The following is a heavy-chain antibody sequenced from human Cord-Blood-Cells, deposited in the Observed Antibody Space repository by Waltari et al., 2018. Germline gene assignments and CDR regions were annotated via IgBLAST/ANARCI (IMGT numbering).Heavy chain of an antibody. J-gene: IGHJ6*04. V-gene: IGHV4-59*01. CDR3: ARDRAVTDV. CDR2: IYYSGST. CDR1: GGSISSYY. D-gene: IGHD3-10*01. Sequence: QVQLQESGPGLVKPSETLSLTCTVSGGSISSYYWSWIRQPPGKGLEWIGYIYYSGSTNYNPSLKSRVTISVDTSKNQFSLKLSSVTAADTAVYYCARDRAVTDVWGKGTTVTVSS.